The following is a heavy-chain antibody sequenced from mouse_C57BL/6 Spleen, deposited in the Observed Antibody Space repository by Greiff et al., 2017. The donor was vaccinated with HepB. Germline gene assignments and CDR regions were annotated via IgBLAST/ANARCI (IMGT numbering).Heavy chain of an antibody. CDR3: AREPGSSGGFAY. Sequence: VQLKESGPGLVKPSQSLSLTCSVTGYSITSGYYWNWIRQFPGNKLEWMGYISYDGSNNYNPSLKNRISITRDTSKNQFFLKLNSVTTEDTATYYCAREPGSSGGFAYWGQGTLVTVSA. CDR1: GYSITSGYY. J-gene: IGHJ3*01. V-gene: IGHV3-6*01. CDR2: ISYDGSN. D-gene: IGHD1-1*01.